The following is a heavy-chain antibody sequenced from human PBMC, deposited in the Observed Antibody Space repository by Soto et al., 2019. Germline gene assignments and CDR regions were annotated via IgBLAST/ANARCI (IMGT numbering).Heavy chain of an antibody. J-gene: IGHJ4*02. Sequence: DVQLLEYGGGLVQPEGSLRLSCAASGFTFSSYAMGWVRQGPGKGLEWVAVVSIGGSTHYADSVRGRFTISRDNSKNTLSLQMHSLTAEDTAVYFCAKRRGAGGHFDYWGQGALVTVSS. CDR3: AKRRGAGGHFDY. V-gene: IGHV3-23*01. CDR2: VSIGGST. CDR1: GFTFSSYA. D-gene: IGHD2-15*01.